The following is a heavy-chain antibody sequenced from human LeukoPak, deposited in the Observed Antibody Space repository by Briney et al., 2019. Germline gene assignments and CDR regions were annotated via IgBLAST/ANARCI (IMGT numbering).Heavy chain of an antibody. CDR2: ISWNSGSI. J-gene: IGHJ4*02. CDR1: GFTFDDYA. CDR3: ARDEGSSSWYGALDY. D-gene: IGHD6-13*01. Sequence: PGGSLRLSCAASGFTFDDYAMHWVRQAPGKGLEWVSGISWNSGSIGYADSVKGRFTISRDNAKNSLYLQMNSLRAEDTAVYYCARDEGSSSWYGALDYWGQGTLVTVSS. V-gene: IGHV3-9*01.